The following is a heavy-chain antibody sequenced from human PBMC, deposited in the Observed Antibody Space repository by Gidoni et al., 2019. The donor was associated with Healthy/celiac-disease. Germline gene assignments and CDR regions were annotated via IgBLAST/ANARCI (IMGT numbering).Heavy chain of an antibody. J-gene: IGHJ3*02. CDR1: GGSIRSGGYS. CDR3: ARAGYYDSSGYYYQKAGSAFDI. V-gene: IGHV4-30-2*01. Sequence: QLQLQESGSGLVKPSQTLSLTCAVSGGSIRSGGYSWSWIRQPPGKGLEWIGYIYHSGSTYYNPALKSRVTISVDRSKNQFSLKLSSVTAADTAVYYCARAGYYDSSGYYYQKAGSAFDIWGQGTMVTVSS. CDR2: IYHSGST. D-gene: IGHD3-22*01.